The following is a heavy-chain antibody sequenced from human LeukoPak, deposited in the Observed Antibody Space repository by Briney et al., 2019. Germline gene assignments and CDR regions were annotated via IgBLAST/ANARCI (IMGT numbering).Heavy chain of an antibody. CDR2: IYQSGST. Sequence: PSETLSLTCAVSGYSISSGYYWGWIRPPPGKGLEWIGSIYQSGSTYYNPSLKSRVTISVDTSKNQFSLKLSSVTAADTAVYYCARALVAAAGTLDYWGQGTLVTVSS. D-gene: IGHD6-13*01. CDR3: ARALVAAAGTLDY. CDR1: GYSISSGYY. V-gene: IGHV4-38-2*01. J-gene: IGHJ4*02.